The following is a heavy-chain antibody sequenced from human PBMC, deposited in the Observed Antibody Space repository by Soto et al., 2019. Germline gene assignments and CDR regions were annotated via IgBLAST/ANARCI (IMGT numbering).Heavy chain of an antibody. CDR2: ISGSGGST. V-gene: IGHV3-23*01. Sequence: GGSLRLSCAASGFTFSSCAMSWVRQAPGKGLEWVSAISGSGGSTYYADSVKGRFTISRDNSKNTLYLQMNSLRAEDTAVYYYAKDVASYDSSGSLDYWGQGTLVTVSS. CDR1: GFTFSSCA. D-gene: IGHD3-22*01. J-gene: IGHJ4*02. CDR3: AKDVASYDSSGSLDY.